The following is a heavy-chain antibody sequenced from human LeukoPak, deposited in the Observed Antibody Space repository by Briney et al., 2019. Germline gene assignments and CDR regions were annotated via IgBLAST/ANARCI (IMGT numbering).Heavy chain of an antibody. CDR3: ARRGYSGYAKNLDY. V-gene: IGHV5-51*01. CDR2: IYPGDSDT. D-gene: IGHD5-12*01. CDR1: GYSFTSYW. Sequence: TISCKGSGYSFTSYWIGWVRQMPGKPLEWMGIIYPGDSDTRYSPYFQAQATISADKSISTASLQWSSLKASTTATYYCARRGYSGYAKNLDYWGQGTLVTVSS. J-gene: IGHJ4*02.